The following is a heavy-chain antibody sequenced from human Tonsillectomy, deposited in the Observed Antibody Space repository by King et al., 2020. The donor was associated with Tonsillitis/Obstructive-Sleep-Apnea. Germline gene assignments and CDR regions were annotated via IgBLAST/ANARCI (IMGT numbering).Heavy chain of an antibody. CDR1: GFTFSSFW. Sequence: VQLVESGGGLVQPGGSLRLSCAASGFTFSSFWMSWVRQAPGKGLEWVANIKEDGSEKYYVDSVKGRFTISRDNTKKSLFLQMNSLRAEDPAVYYCARVLDYYDSSGYRAFDIWGQGTMVTVSS. J-gene: IGHJ3*02. CDR3: ARVLDYYDSSGYRAFDI. D-gene: IGHD3-22*01. V-gene: IGHV3-7*03. CDR2: IKEDGSEK.